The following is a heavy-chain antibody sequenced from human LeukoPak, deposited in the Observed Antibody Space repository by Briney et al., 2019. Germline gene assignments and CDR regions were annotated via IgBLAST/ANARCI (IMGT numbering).Heavy chain of an antibody. Sequence: KSSETLSLTCTVSGGSISGYYWTWIRQPPGKGLEWIGYIYYSGSAYYNPSLKSRVAMSVDTSKNQFSLKLSSVSTADTAVYYCARAGGYSGYASNWGQGTPVTVSS. CDR1: GGSISGYY. V-gene: IGHV4-59*01. CDR2: IYYSGSA. CDR3: ARAGGYSGYASN. D-gene: IGHD5-12*01. J-gene: IGHJ4*02.